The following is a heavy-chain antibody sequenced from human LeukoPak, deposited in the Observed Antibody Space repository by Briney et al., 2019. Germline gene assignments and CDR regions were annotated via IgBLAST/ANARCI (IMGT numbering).Heavy chain of an antibody. Sequence: SETLSLTCTVSGASISSSTYYWGWIRQPPGKGLEWIGSASYSGNTYYNPSLKSRVTILVDTSKNQFSLKMTSVTAADTAVYYCARDLTDYYELDYWGQGTQVTVSS. CDR1: GASISSSTYY. CDR2: ASYSGNT. V-gene: IGHV4-39*07. J-gene: IGHJ4*02. D-gene: IGHD3-22*01. CDR3: ARDLTDYYELDY.